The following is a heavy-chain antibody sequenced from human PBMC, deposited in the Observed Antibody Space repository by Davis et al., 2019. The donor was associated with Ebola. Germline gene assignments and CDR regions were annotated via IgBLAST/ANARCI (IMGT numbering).Heavy chain of an antibody. CDR3: ARDQGYCSGGSCSVYGMDV. D-gene: IGHD2-15*01. CDR2: IYSGGST. Sequence: GGSLRLSCAASGFTVSSNYMSWVRQAPGKGLEWVSVIYSGGSTYYADSVKGRFTISRDNSKNTLYLQMNSLRAEDTAVYYCARDQGYCSGGSCSVYGMDVWGQGTTVTVSS. CDR1: GFTVSSNY. J-gene: IGHJ6*02. V-gene: IGHV3-66*02.